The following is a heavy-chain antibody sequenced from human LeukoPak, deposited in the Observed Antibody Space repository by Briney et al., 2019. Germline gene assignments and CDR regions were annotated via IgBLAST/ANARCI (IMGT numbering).Heavy chain of an antibody. J-gene: IGHJ6*03. CDR3: ARDPYSGNYGNDYYYYMDV. Sequence: GGSLRLSCEASGFTFSTSWMYWVRQAPGKGLEWVSRINGDGSDPSYADFVKGRFTISRDNAKSTLYLEMKNLRAEDTAVYYCARDPYSGNYGNDYYYYMDVWGKGTTVTISS. CDR2: INGDGSDP. D-gene: IGHD1-26*01. V-gene: IGHV3-74*01. CDR1: GFTFSTSW.